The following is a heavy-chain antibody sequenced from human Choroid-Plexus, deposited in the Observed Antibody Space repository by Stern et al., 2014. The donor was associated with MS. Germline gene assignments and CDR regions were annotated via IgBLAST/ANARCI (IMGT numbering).Heavy chain of an antibody. D-gene: IGHD2/OR15-2a*01. CDR1: GFTFGSCA. CDR3: AKDRQYLTYFFDH. CDR2: VSYDGSNK. V-gene: IGHV3-30*18. J-gene: IGHJ5*02. Sequence: VQLEESRGGVVQPGRPLRLSCVASGFTFGSCAMHWVRQAPGKGLEGVAGVSYDGSNKYYADSVKGRFTISRDNSQNTLYMQMSSLRPEDTAVYYCAKDRQYLTYFFDHWGQGSLVTVSS.